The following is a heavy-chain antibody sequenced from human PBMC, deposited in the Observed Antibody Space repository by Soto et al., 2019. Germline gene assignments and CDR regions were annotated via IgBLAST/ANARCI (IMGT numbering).Heavy chain of an antibody. V-gene: IGHV1-46*01. CDR3: ARALGYCSITSCYWEKTYAMDV. D-gene: IGHD2-2*01. CDR1: GYTFTSYY. Sequence: ASVKVSCKASGYTFTSYYMHWVRQAPGQGLEWMGIINPSGGSTSYAQKFQGRVTMTRDTSTSTVYMELSSLRSEDTAVYYCARALGYCSITSCYWEKTYAMDVWGQGTTLTVS. CDR2: INPSGGST. J-gene: IGHJ6*02.